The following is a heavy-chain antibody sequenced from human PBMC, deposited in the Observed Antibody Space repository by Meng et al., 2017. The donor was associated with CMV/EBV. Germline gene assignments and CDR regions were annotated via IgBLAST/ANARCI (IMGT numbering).Heavy chain of an antibody. J-gene: IGHJ6*02. D-gene: IGHD3-16*01. CDR3: ARDSWGYVMRYYGMDV. V-gene: IGHV3-30*16. CDR2: ISYDGSNK. CDR1: GYTFTGYY. Sequence: SCKASGYTFTGYYMHWVRQAPGQGLEWVAVISYDGSNKYYADSVKGRFTISRDNSKNTLYLQMNSLRAEDTAVYYCARDSWGYVMRYYGMDVWGQGTTVTVSS.